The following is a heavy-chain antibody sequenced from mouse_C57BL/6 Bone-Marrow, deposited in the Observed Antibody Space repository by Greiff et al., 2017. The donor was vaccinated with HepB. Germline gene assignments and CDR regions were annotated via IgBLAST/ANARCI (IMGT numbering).Heavy chain of an antibody. Sequence: VQLQQSGAELARPGASVKLSCKASGYTFTSYGISWVKQRTGQGLEWIGEIYPRSGNTYYNEKFKGKATLTADKSSSTAYMELRSLTSEDSAVYFCAREKGYYYGSSYVGYWYFDGWGTGTTVTVSS. CDR1: GYTFTSYG. CDR2: IYPRSGNT. V-gene: IGHV1-81*01. J-gene: IGHJ1*03. CDR3: AREKGYYYGSSYVGYWYFDG. D-gene: IGHD1-1*01.